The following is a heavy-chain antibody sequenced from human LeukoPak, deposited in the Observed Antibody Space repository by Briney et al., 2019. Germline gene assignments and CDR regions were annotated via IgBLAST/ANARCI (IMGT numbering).Heavy chain of an antibody. CDR3: AKHNGAAAGVPYYFDS. D-gene: IGHD6-13*01. V-gene: IGHV3-33*06. J-gene: IGHJ4*02. CDR2: IWYDGSNK. CDR1: GFTFSSYG. Sequence: GRSLRLSCAASGFTFSSYGMHWVRQAPGKGLEWVAVIWYDGSNKYYADSVKGRFTISRDNSKSTLYLHMNSLRAEDTAKYYCAKHNGAAAGVPYYFDSWGQGTLVTVSS.